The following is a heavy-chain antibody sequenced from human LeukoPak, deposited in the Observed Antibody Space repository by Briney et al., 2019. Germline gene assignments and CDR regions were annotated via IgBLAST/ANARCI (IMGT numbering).Heavy chain of an antibody. Sequence: SETLSLTCTVSGGSISSYYWSWIRQPPGKGLEWIGYIYTSGSTNYNPSLKSRVTISVDTSKNQFSLKLSSVTAADTAVYYCARGWYSSSPPPYYYYYMDVWGKGTTVTVSS. D-gene: IGHD6-6*01. CDR1: GGSISSYY. V-gene: IGHV4-4*09. CDR2: IYTSGST. CDR3: ARGWYSSSPPPYYYYYMDV. J-gene: IGHJ6*03.